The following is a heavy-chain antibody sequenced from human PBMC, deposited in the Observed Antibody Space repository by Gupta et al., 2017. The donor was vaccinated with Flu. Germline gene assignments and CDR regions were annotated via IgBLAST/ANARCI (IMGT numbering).Heavy chain of an antibody. CDR1: E. V-gene: IGHV1-8*01. D-gene: IGHD6-6*01. CDR2: MDPNADNT. CDR3: AREGSGHLVLDL. J-gene: IGHJ4*02. Sequence: EIMWVRQATGQGPEWMGWMDPNADNTDYARQFQGRVSMTRDTSTSTAYLELNSLRSEDTAVYYCAREGSGHLVLDLWGQGTRVTVSS.